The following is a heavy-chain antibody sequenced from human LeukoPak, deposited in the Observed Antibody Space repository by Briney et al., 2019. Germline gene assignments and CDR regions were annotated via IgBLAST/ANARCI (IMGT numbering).Heavy chain of an antibody. J-gene: IGHJ4*02. D-gene: IGHD6-13*01. CDR2: IYHSGST. V-gene: IGHV4-4*02. CDR1: GGSISSSNW. CDR3: ARVYSSSWYGGGPDY. Sequence: PSGTLSLTCAVSGGSISSSNWWSWVRQPPGKGLEWIGEIYHSGSTNYNPSLKSRVTISVDKSKNQFSLKLSSVTAADTAVYYCARVYSSSWYGGGPDYWGQGTLVTVSS.